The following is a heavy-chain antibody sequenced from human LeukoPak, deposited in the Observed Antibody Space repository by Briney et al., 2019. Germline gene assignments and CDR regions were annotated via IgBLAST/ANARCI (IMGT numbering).Heavy chain of an antibody. CDR1: GDSVSINSAA. CDR3: ASDPAFGIAAAGHPLDY. CDR2: TYYRSKWYN. D-gene: IGHD6-13*01. V-gene: IGHV6-1*01. Sequence: SQTLSLTCAISGDSVSINSAACNWIRHSPSRGLDWLGRTYYRSKWYNDYAVSVKSRITINPDTSKNQFSLQLNSVTPEATAVSSCASDPAFGIAAAGHPLDYWGQGTLVTVSS. J-gene: IGHJ4*02.